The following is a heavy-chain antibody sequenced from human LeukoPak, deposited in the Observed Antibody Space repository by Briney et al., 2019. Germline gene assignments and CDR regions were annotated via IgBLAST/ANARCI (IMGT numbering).Heavy chain of an antibody. CDR2: IHHSGST. CDR1: GGSISSRNW. Sequence: PSETLSLTCTVSGGSISSRNWWSWVRQPPGKGLEWIGEIHHSGSTNYNSSLKSRVTISVDKSKNQFSLKLRSVMAADTAVYYCARAYCVGDCTVLHIYFDNWGQGTLVTVSS. CDR3: ARAYCVGDCTVLHIYFDN. D-gene: IGHD2-21*02. V-gene: IGHV4-4*02. J-gene: IGHJ4*02.